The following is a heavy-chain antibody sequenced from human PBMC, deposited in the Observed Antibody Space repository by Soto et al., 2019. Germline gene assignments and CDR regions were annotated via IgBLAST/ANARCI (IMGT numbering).Heavy chain of an antibody. CDR2: INSDASHT. V-gene: IGHV3-74*01. CDR3: FRDCHWITNSCYGTWFDP. Sequence: GGSLRLSCAASGFTVSTYWMHWIRQVPGKGLEWVSRINSDASHTYYADSVKGRFTISRDNAKNTLHLEMNSLRAEDTAVDYFFRDCHWITNSCYGTWFDPWGQGTLVTGSS. CDR1: GFTVSTYW. J-gene: IGHJ5*02. D-gene: IGHD2-2*01.